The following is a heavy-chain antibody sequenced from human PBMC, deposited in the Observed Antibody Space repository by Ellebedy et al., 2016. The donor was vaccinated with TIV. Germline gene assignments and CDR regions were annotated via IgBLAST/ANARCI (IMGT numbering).Heavy chain of an antibody. CDR1: GYSFTTYW. Sequence: GESLKISCKGSGYSFTTYWIGWVRQMPGKGLEWMGIIYPADSDTRYSPSFQGQVTISADTSINTAYLQWSSLQASDTAIYYCARHWTTMVAFDYWGQGTLVTVSS. V-gene: IGHV5-51*01. D-gene: IGHD3-10*01. CDR2: IYPADSDT. CDR3: ARHWTTMVAFDY. J-gene: IGHJ4*02.